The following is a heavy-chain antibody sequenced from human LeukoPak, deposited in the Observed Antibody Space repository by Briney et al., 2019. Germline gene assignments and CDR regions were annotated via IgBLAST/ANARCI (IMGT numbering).Heavy chain of an antibody. CDR1: GFTFSSYS. CDR3: AKDEDSSSWWNYYYYGMDV. V-gene: IGHV3-21*04. CDR2: ISSSSSYI. D-gene: IGHD6-13*01. Sequence: PGGSLRLSCAASGFTFSSYSMNWVRQAPGKGLEWVSSISSSSSYIYYADSVKGRFTISRDNSKNTLYLQMNSLRAEDTAVYYCAKDEDSSSWWNYYYYGMDVWGQGTTVTVSS. J-gene: IGHJ6*02.